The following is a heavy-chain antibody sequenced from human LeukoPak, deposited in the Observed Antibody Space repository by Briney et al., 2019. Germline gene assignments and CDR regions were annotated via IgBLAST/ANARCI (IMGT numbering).Heavy chain of an antibody. CDR3: ARVPRTGDWDY. Sequence: GGSLRLSCAASGFTFSSYSMNWVRQAPGKGLEWVSSISSSSSYIYYADSVKGRFTISRDNAKNSLYLQMNSLRAEDTAVCYCARVPRTGDWDYWGQGTLVTVSP. V-gene: IGHV3-21*01. CDR1: GFTFSSYS. D-gene: IGHD7-27*01. J-gene: IGHJ4*02. CDR2: ISSSSSYI.